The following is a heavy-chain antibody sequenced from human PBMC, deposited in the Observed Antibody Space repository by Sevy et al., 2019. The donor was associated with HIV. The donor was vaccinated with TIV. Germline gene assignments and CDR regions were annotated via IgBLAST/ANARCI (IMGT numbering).Heavy chain of an antibody. J-gene: IGHJ6*02. D-gene: IGHD3-10*01. CDR1: GGSISSGDSS. CDR2: IHYSGSP. Sequence: SETLSLTCTVSGGSISSGDSSWSWIRQHPGKGLEWIGYIHYSGSPYYNPSLKSRVTLSVDTSKNQFSLKLTSVTAAATAVYYCAREMEGSGTYGMDVWGQGTTVTVSS. V-gene: IGHV4-31*03. CDR3: AREMEGSGTYGMDV.